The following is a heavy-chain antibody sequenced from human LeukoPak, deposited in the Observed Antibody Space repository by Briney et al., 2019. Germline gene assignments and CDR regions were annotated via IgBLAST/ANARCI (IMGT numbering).Heavy chain of an antibody. Sequence: PGGSLRLSCAASGFTFSSYALTRVRQASGKGLEYVSVISSSGGSTYYADSVKGRFTISRDNSENTLYLEMNSLRLEDSAVYYCAKVRRWSHFDYWGQGTLVTVSS. CDR2: ISSSGGST. J-gene: IGHJ4*02. CDR3: AKVRRWSHFDY. D-gene: IGHD4-23*01. CDR1: GFTFSSYA. V-gene: IGHV3-23*01.